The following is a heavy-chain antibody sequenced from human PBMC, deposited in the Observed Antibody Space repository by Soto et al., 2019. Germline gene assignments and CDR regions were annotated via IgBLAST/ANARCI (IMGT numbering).Heavy chain of an antibody. J-gene: IGHJ6*02. V-gene: IGHV4-59*01. Sequence: PSETLSLTCTVSGGSISSYYWSWIRQPPGKGLEWIGYIYYSGITNYNPSLKSRVTISVVTSKNQFSLKLSSVTAADTAVYYCARYKSNYYYGMDVWGQGTTVTVSS. CDR1: GGSISSYY. D-gene: IGHD1-20*01. CDR2: IYYSGIT. CDR3: ARYKSNYYYGMDV.